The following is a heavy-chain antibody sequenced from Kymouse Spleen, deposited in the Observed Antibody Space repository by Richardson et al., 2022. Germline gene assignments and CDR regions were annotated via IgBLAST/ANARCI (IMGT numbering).Heavy chain of an antibody. Sequence: QVQLVQSGAEVKKPGASVKVSCKASGYTFTSYAMHWVRQAPGQRLEWMGWINAGNGNTKYSQKFQGRVTITRDTSASTAYMELSSLRSEDTAVYYCALGYCSGGSCYGGMDVWGQGTTVTVSS. CDR2: INAGNGNT. V-gene: IGHV1-3*01. CDR1: GYTFTSYA. CDR3: ALGYCSGGSCYGGMDV. J-gene: IGHJ6*02. D-gene: IGHD2-15*01.